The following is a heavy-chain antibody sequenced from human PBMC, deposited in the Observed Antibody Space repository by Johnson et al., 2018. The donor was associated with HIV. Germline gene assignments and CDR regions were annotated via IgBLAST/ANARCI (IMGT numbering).Heavy chain of an antibody. D-gene: IGHD3-16*01. V-gene: IGHV3-20*04. CDR1: GFTFSNAW. CDR3: AKGGRFDAFDI. Sequence: VQLVESGGGLVKPGGSLRLSCAASGFTFSNAWMNWVRQAPGKGLEWVSGINWSGDNIGYADSLKGRFTISRDNARNSLYLQMNSLRAEDTAVYYCAKGGRFDAFDIWGQGTMVTVSS. J-gene: IGHJ3*02. CDR2: WSGDNI.